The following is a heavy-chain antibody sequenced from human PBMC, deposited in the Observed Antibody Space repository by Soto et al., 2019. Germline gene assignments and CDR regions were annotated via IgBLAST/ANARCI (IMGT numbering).Heavy chain of an antibody. CDR3: AREYSSSADY. CDR1: GFTFSSYS. Sequence: EVQLVESGGGLVKPGGSLRLSCAASGFTFSSYSMNWVRQAPWKGLEWVSSISSSSSYIYYAASVKGRFTISRDNAKNSLYLQMNSLRAEDTAVYYCAREYSSSADYWGQGTMVTVSS. D-gene: IGHD6-6*01. V-gene: IGHV3-21*01. CDR2: ISSSSSYI. J-gene: IGHJ4*02.